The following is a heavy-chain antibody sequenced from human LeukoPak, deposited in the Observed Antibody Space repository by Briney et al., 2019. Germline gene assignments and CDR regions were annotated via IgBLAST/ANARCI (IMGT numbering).Heavy chain of an antibody. Sequence: SETLSLTCTVSGGSISSSSYYWGWIRQPPGKGLEWIGSIYYSGSTYYNPSLKSRVTISVDTSKNQFSLKLSSVTAADTAVYYCARHVRELLYWYFDLWGRGTLVTVSS. CDR2: IYYSGST. CDR1: GGSISSSSYY. CDR3: ARHVRELLYWYFDL. V-gene: IGHV4-39*01. D-gene: IGHD1-26*01. J-gene: IGHJ2*01.